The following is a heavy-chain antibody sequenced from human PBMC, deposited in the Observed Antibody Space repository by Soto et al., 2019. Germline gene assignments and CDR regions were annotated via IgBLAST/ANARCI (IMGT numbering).Heavy chain of an antibody. J-gene: IGHJ6*02. V-gene: IGHV3-23*01. CDR1: GFTFSSYA. D-gene: IGHD1-1*01. CDR2: ISGSGGST. Sequence: EVQLLESGGGLVQPGGSLRLSCAASGFTFSSYAMSWVRQAPGKGLEWVSAISGSGGSTYYADSVKGRFTISRDNSKNTLYLQMNGLRAEDTAVYYCAKEGESTGTRGDSYGMDVWGQGTTVTVSS. CDR3: AKEGESTGTRGDSYGMDV.